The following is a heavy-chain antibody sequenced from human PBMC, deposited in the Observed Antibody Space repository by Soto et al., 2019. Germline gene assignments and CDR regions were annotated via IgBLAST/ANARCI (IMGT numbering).Heavy chain of an antibody. Sequence: SSETLSLTCTVSGGSISSGGYYWSWIRQHPGKGLEWIGYIYYSGSTYYNPSLKSRVTISVDTSKNQFSLKLSSVTAADTAVYYCARDFSQSAPTDYYSGMAVWDQGTTVTVSS. D-gene: IGHD3-3*01. CDR3: ARDFSQSAPTDYYSGMAV. CDR1: GGSISSGGYY. J-gene: IGHJ6*02. V-gene: IGHV4-31*03. CDR2: IYYSGST.